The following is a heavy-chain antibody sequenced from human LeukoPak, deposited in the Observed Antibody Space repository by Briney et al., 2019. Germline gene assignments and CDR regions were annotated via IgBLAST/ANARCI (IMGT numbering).Heavy chain of an antibody. Sequence: GASVKVSCTASGYTFTSYGISWVRQAPGQGLEWMGWISAYNGNTNYAQKLQGRVTMTTDTSTSTAYMELRSLRSDDTAVYYCARELVRTDCYYYYMDVWGKGTTVTISS. D-gene: IGHD4/OR15-4a*01. CDR2: ISAYNGNT. V-gene: IGHV1-18*01. J-gene: IGHJ6*03. CDR3: ARELVRTDCYYYYMDV. CDR1: GYTFTSYG.